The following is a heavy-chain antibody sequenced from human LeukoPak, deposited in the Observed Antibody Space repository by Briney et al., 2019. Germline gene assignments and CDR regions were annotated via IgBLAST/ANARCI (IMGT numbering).Heavy chain of an antibody. CDR3: VRSDNSGYCPRTLDY. V-gene: IGHV1-18*01. J-gene: IGHJ4*02. CDR2: ISTYNGNR. D-gene: IGHD3-22*01. Sequence: GASVKVSCKASGYTFSAYGFSWVRQAPGQGLEWMGWISTYNGNRNYAQKSQGRVTMTTDTSTSTAYMELRSLRSDDTAMYYCVRSDNSGYCPRTLDYWGQGTLVTVSS. CDR1: GYTFSAYG.